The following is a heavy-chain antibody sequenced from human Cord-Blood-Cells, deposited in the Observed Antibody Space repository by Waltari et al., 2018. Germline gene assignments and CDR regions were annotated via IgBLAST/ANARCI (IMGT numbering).Heavy chain of an antibody. CDR3: ARAIAAAGDAFDI. V-gene: IGHV3-53*01. CDR2: IYGGGST. J-gene: IGHJ3*02. D-gene: IGHD6-13*01. Sequence: VRLVESGGGLIQLGGSLRLSCASSGFTVSINNRSWVGQAQGKGLEWVSVIYGGGSTYYADSVKGRFTISRDNSKNTLYLQMNSLRAEDTAVYYCARAIAAAGDAFDIWGQGTMVTVSS. CDR1: GFTVSINN.